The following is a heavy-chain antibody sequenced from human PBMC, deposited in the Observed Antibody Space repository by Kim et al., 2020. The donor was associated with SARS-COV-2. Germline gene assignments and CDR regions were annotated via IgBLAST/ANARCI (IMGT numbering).Heavy chain of an antibody. J-gene: IGHJ4*02. CDR2: ISWNSGSI. Sequence: GGSLRLSCAASGFTFDDYAMHWVRQAPGKGLEWVSGISWNSGSIGYADSVKGRFTISRDNAKNSLYLQMNSLRAEDTALYYCAKDMKAAAGGRHYFDYWGQGTLVTVSS. CDR3: AKDMKAAAGGRHYFDY. CDR1: GFTFDDYA. D-gene: IGHD6-13*01. V-gene: IGHV3-9*01.